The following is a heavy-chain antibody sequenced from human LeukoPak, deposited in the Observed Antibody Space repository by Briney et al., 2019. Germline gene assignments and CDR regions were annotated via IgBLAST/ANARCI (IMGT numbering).Heavy chain of an antibody. CDR3: TRDSYYYDSSGYYDRD. V-gene: IGHV3-49*04. Sequence: GGSLRLSCTASGFTFGDYAMSWVRQAPAKGLEWVGFIRSKAYGGTTEYAASVKGRFTISRDDSKSIAYLQMNSLKTEDTAVYYCTRDSYYYDSSGYYDRDWGQGTLVTVSS. CDR1: GFTFGDYA. J-gene: IGHJ4*02. CDR2: IRSKAYGGTT. D-gene: IGHD3-22*01.